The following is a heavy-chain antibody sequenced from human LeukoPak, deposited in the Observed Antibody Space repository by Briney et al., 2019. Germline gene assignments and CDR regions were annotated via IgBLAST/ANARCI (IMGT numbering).Heavy chain of an antibody. J-gene: IGHJ5*02. Sequence: GSLRLSCAASGFTFRNYAMSWVRQAPGKGLEWVSAISGSGGNTYYADSARGRFTISRDNSENTLSLQMDSLRADDTALYYCAKESTSGTLRIDLWGQGTLVTVSS. CDR1: GFTFRNYA. V-gene: IGHV3-23*01. D-gene: IGHD6-19*01. CDR2: ISGSGGNT. CDR3: AKESTSGTLRIDL.